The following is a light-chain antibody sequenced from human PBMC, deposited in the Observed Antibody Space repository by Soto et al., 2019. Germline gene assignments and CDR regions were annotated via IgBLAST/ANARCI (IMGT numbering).Light chain of an antibody. V-gene: IGKV1-5*01. CDR1: QSISSW. CDR3: QQYNSYPLT. Sequence: DIQMTQSPSTLSASVGDRVTITCRASQSISSWLAWYEQKPGKAPKLLISDASRLESGVPSRFSGSGSETEFTLTISSLQPDDFATYYCQQYNSYPLTFGGGTKVEIK. CDR2: DAS. J-gene: IGKJ4*01.